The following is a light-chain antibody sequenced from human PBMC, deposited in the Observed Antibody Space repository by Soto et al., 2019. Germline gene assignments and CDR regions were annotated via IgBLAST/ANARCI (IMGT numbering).Light chain of an antibody. CDR2: RNH. CDR3: HSYDSSLGAVI. CDR1: SSSIGAGYD. Sequence: QSVLTQPPSVSGAPGQRVTISCSGSSSSIGAGYDVHWYQQLPGAAPKLLIYRNHNRPSGVPDRFSGSKSGTSASLSITGLQPEDEANYFCHSYDSSLGAVIFGGGTKLTVL. J-gene: IGLJ2*01. V-gene: IGLV1-40*01.